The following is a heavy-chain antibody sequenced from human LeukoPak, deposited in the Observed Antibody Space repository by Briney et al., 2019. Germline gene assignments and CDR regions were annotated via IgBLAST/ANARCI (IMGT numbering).Heavy chain of an antibody. CDR1: GGSMSGARYY. Sequence: SETLSLTCTVSGGSMSGARYYWGWIRQPPWKGLEWIGSVYYNGNTYYNPSLMNPVTMSIDTSKNQFSLNLRSVTAADTAIYFCARLTHDGSGSYPDYWGQGTLVTVSS. J-gene: IGHJ4*02. CDR3: ARLTHDGSGSYPDY. CDR2: VYYNGNT. V-gene: IGHV4-39*01. D-gene: IGHD3-10*01.